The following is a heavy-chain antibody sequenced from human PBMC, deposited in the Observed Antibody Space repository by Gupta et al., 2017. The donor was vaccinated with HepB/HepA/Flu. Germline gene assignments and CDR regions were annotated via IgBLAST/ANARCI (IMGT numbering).Heavy chain of an antibody. J-gene: IGHJ5*01. CDR1: GFTFSNNA. CDR3: AKNMGDYGSGRLFNWFDA. CDR2: ISGSGVST. D-gene: IGHD6-19*01. Sequence: EVQLLESGGDLEKPGGSLRLSCAVSGFTFSNNAMTWVRQAPGKGLGWVSSISGSGVSTFYADSVKGRFTISRDNSNNTLFLQMHSVRAEDTALYFCAKNMGDYGSGRLFNWFDAWGHGTLVTVSS. V-gene: IGHV3-23*01.